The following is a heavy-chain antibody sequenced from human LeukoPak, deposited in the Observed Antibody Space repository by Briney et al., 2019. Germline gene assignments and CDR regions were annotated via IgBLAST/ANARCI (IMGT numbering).Heavy chain of an antibody. CDR1: GGSISSYY. CDR3: ACLPTADAFDV. D-gene: IGHD4-17*01. CDR2: IYDSGST. Sequence: SETLSLTCTVSGGSISSYYWGWIRQPPGKGLEWIGYIYDSGSTNYNPSLKSRVTISVDTSKNQFSLKLSSVTAADTAVYSCACLPTADAFDVWGQGTMVAVSS. J-gene: IGHJ3*01. V-gene: IGHV4-59*01.